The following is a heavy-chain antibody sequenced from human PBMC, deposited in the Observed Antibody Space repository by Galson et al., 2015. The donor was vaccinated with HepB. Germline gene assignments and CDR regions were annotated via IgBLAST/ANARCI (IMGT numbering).Heavy chain of an antibody. V-gene: IGHV3-23*01. J-gene: IGHJ4*02. CDR2: ITPSGDNT. Sequence: SLRLSCAASGFTFRNYAMSWVRQAPGKGLEWVSAITPSGDNTYSADSVKGRFTISRDNSKNTLFLQKTGLTADDTAIYYCARVHHEYTSGWYRQALYYVDSWGPGTLVAVSS. CDR3: ARVHHEYTSGWYRQALYYVDS. D-gene: IGHD6-19*01. CDR1: GFTFRNYA.